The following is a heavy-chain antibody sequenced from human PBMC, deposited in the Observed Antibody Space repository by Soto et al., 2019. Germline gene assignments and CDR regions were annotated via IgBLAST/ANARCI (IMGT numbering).Heavy chain of an antibody. CDR3: STRAYDTNGYYRFDP. Sequence: PSETLSLTCAVYGGSFRGHSWTWIRQSPGKGLEWIGDINHSGRVNYSPSLKSRVTISLDTSKNQFSLTLSAVTAADTAMYYCSTRAYDTNGYYRFDPWGQGTLVTVSS. J-gene: IGHJ5*01. D-gene: IGHD3-22*01. CDR1: GGSFRGHS. V-gene: IGHV4-34*01. CDR2: INHSGRV.